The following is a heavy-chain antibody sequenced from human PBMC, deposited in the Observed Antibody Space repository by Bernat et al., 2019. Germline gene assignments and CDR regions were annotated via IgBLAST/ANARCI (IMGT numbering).Heavy chain of an antibody. J-gene: IGHJ4*02. Sequence: EVQLVESGGGLVQPGGSLRLSCAASGFTFDDYAMHWVRQAPGKGLEWVSGISWNSGSIGYADSVKGRFTISRDNAKNSLYLQMNSLRAEDTALYYCAKVTMYYDSSGFDYWGQGTLVTVSS. D-gene: IGHD3-22*01. CDR1: GFTFDDYA. CDR2: ISWNSGSI. CDR3: AKVTMYYDSSGFDY. V-gene: IGHV3-9*01.